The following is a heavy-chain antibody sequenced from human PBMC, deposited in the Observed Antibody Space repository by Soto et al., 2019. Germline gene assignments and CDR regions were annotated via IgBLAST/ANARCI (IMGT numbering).Heavy chain of an antibody. V-gene: IGHV1-69*01. CDR1: GGTFTNYV. J-gene: IGHJ5*02. CDR2: RIPIVGAA. D-gene: IGHD6-6*01. Sequence: QVQLVQSGAEVRKPGSSVKVSCKISGGTFTNYVISWLRQAPGQGLEWMGGRIPIVGAANLAQKCQGGVTITADESSSTVNMELSSLTSGETAFYYCARGRSSPNFDPWGQGTLVPVSS. CDR3: ARGRSSPNFDP.